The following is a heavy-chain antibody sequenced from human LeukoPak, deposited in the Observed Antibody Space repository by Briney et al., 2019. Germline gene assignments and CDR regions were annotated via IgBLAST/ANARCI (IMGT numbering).Heavy chain of an antibody. Sequence: PPETLCLTCNVSGGSISSGGSRWSWIRQHPGKGLEWIGYIYYSGSTYYNPSLESRLTMSVDTSKNQSSLHLTSVTAADTAGYYCARDWGTYFDYWGQGTLVTVSS. CDR3: ARDWGTYFDY. D-gene: IGHD7-27*01. J-gene: IGHJ4*02. CDR2: IYYSGST. V-gene: IGHV4-31*03. CDR1: GGSISSGGSR.